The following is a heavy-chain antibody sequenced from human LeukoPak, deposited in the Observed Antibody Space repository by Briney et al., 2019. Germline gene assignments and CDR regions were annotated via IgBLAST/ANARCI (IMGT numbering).Heavy chain of an antibody. Sequence: SETLSLTCTVSGGSISSSSYYWSWIRQPAGKGLEWIGRIYTSGSTNYNSSLKSRVTISVDTSKNQFSLKLSSVTAADTAVYYCARDFEVGATSAFDIWGQGTMVTVSS. D-gene: IGHD1-26*01. CDR2: IYTSGST. CDR1: GGSISSSSYY. CDR3: ARDFEVGATSAFDI. J-gene: IGHJ3*02. V-gene: IGHV4-61*02.